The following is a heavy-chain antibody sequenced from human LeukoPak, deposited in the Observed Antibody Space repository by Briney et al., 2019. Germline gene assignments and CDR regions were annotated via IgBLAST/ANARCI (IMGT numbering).Heavy chain of an antibody. CDR2: MNPNSGNI. J-gene: IGHJ3*02. V-gene: IGHV1-8*01. CDR1: GYTFTSYD. Sequence: ASVKVSCKASGYTFTSYDINWVRQATGQGLEWMGWMNPNSGNIGYAQKFQGRVTMTRNTSISTAYMELSSLRSGDTAVYYCARDYYDSSGSAFDIWGQGTMVTVSS. D-gene: IGHD3-22*01. CDR3: ARDYYDSSGSAFDI.